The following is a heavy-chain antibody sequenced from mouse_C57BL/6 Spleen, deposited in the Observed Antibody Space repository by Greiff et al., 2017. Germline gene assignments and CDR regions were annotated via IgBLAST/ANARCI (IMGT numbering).Heavy chain of an antibody. CDR3: ARSSYYDYDGYAMDY. D-gene: IGHD2-4*01. J-gene: IGHJ4*01. Sequence: QVQLQQPGAELVKPGASVKMSCKASGYTFTSYWITWVKQRPGQGLEWIGDIYPGSGSTNYNEKFKSKATLTVDTSSSTAYMQLSSLTSEDSAVSYCARSSYYDYDGYAMDYWGQGTSVTVSS. CDR2: IYPGSGST. CDR1: GYTFTSYW. V-gene: IGHV1-55*01.